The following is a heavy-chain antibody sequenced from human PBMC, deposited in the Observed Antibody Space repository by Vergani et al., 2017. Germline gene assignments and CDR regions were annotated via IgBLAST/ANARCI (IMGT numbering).Heavy chain of an antibody. CDR1: GFTFSSYA. CDR3: ARGALMIVVVSFDY. CDR2: ISYDGSNK. Sequence: QVQLVESGGGVVQPGRSLRLSCAASGFTFSSYAMHWVRQAPGNGLEWVAVISYDGSNKYYTDSVNGRFTISRSNSKNTLYLQMNSLRAEDTAVYYCARGALMIVVVSFDYWGQGTLVTVSS. D-gene: IGHD3-22*01. V-gene: IGHV3-30-3*01. J-gene: IGHJ4*02.